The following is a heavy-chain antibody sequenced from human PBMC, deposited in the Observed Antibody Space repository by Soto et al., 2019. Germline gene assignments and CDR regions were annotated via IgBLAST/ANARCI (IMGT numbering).Heavy chain of an antibody. CDR2: INAGNGDT. V-gene: IGHV1-3*01. J-gene: IGHJ4*02. D-gene: IGHD6-19*01. Sequence: QVQLVQSGAEVKKPGASVKVSCKTSGFTFTTYAIYWVRQAPGQRLECMGRINAGNGDTAYSQKFQGRVTITRDTSASAAYMDLSNLGSEDTAVYYCARGGSGWPFDSWGQGTLVTVSS. CDR3: ARGGSGWPFDS. CDR1: GFTFTTYA.